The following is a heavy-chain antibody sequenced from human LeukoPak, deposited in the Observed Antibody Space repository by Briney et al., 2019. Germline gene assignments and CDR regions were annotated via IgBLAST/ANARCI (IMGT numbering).Heavy chain of an antibody. J-gene: IGHJ4*02. V-gene: IGHV3-74*01. CDR3: ARGRPHGNDY. Sequence: QPGGSLRLSCAASGFTFSTYCMHWVRQAPGKGPMWVSRICPDGTVTNYADSVKARFIISRDNAKNTLYLQMNSLRVEDTAVYYCARGRPHGNDYWGQGTLVTVSS. CDR2: ICPDGTVT. CDR1: GFTFSTYC. D-gene: IGHD4-23*01.